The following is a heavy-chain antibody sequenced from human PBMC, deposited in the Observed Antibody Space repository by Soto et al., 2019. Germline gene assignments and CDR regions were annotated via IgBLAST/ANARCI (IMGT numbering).Heavy chain of an antibody. CDR2: IYHSGST. CDR1: GGSISSSNW. CDR3: AREPARLYDILTGWGNWFDP. Sequence: SETLSLTCAVSGGSISSSNWWSWVRQPPGKGLEWIGEIYHSGSTNYNPSLKSRVTISVDKSKNQFSLKLSSVTAADTAVYYCAREPARLYDILTGWGNWFDPWGQGTLVTVSS. V-gene: IGHV4-4*02. D-gene: IGHD3-9*01. J-gene: IGHJ5*02.